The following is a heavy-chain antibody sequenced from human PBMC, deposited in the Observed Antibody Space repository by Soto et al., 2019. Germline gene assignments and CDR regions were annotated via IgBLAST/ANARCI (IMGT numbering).Heavy chain of an antibody. D-gene: IGHD3-3*01. J-gene: IGHJ4*02. CDR1: GGSISSGGYY. CDR2: IYYSGST. V-gene: IGHV4-31*03. Sequence: PSETLSLTCTVSGGSISSGGYYWSWIRQHPGKGLEWIGYIYYSGSTYYNPSLKSRVTISVDTSKNQFSLKLSSVTAADTAVYYCASGVPYYDFWSGYYSPNAFDYWGQGTLVTVSS. CDR3: ASGVPYYDFWSGYYSPNAFDY.